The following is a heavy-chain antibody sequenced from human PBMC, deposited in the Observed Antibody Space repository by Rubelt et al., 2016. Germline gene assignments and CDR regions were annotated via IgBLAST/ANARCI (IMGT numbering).Heavy chain of an antibody. V-gene: IGHV4-34*01. J-gene: IGHJ5*02. CDR3: ARGGYCSSTSCRSHLTRHHNWFDP. Sequence: SGSTNYNPSLKSRVTISVDTSKNQFSLKLSPVTAAGTAVYYCARGGYCSSTSCRSHLTRHHNWFDPWGQGTLVTVSS. CDR2: SGST. D-gene: IGHD2-2*01.